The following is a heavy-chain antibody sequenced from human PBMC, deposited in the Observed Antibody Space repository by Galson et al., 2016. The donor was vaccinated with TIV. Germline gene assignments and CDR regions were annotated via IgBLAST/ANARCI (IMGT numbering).Heavy chain of an antibody. Sequence: LRLSCAASGFAFNAYAIFGMHWVRQAPGKGLEWLAAISNDGNNKYYSHSVRGRSTISRDNTKNILYLQMNSLTGEETAVYYCAADGIQRWFSNWFDPWGQGTLVSVSS. J-gene: IGHJ5*02. V-gene: IGHV3-30*03. CDR3: AADGIQRWFSNWFDP. CDR1: GFAFNAY. CDR2: ISNDGNNK. D-gene: IGHD3-10*01.